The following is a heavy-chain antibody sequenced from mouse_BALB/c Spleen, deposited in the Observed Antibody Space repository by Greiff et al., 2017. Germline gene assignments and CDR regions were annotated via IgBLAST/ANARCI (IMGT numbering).Heavy chain of an antibody. V-gene: IGHV14-3*02. J-gene: IGHJ2*01. CDR1: GFNIKDTY. CDR2: IDPANGNT. D-gene: IGHD2-3*01. Sequence: EVQLQQSGAELVKPGASVKLSCTASGFNIKDTYMHWVKQRPEQGLEWIGRIDPANGNTKYDPKFKGKATLTADKSSSTAYMELRSLTSEDSAVYYCTRESWGLLPYFDYWGQGTTLTVSS. CDR3: TRESWGLLPYFDY.